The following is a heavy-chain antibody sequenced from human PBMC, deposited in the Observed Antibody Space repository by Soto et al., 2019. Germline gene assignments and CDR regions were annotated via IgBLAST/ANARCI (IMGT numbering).Heavy chain of an antibody. V-gene: IGHV1-18*01. D-gene: IGHD3-22*01. CDR2: ISAYNGNT. CDR3: ARDGFIYDSSGYYYGFDY. Sequence: ASVKVCCKASGYTFTSYGISWVRQAPGQGLEWMGWISAYNGNTNYAQKLQGRVTMTTDTSTSTAYMELRSLRSDDTAVYYCARDGFIYDSSGYYYGFDYWGQGTLVTV. CDR1: GYTFTSYG. J-gene: IGHJ4*02.